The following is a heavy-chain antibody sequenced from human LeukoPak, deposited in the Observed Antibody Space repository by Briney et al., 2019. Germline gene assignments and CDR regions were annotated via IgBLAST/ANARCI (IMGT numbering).Heavy chain of an antibody. CDR3: ARSLNSSPPFDY. Sequence: SETLSLTCTVSGGSITNYYWSWIRQPPGKELEWIGYIYYSGSTNYNPSLKSRVTISIDTSKNQFSLKLSSVTAADTAVYYCARSLNSSPPFDYWGQGTLVTVSS. D-gene: IGHD6-13*01. J-gene: IGHJ4*02. CDR2: IYYSGST. CDR1: GGSITNYY. V-gene: IGHV4-59*01.